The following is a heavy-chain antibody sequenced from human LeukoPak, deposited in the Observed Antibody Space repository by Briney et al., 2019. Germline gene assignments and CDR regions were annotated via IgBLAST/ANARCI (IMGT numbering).Heavy chain of an antibody. CDR2: IYDSGRT. CDR3: AGGSTYILNY. CDR1: GGSISSHY. D-gene: IGHD2-2*01. V-gene: IGHV4-59*11. J-gene: IGHJ4*02. Sequence: PSETLSLTCTVSGGSISSHYWNWMRQPPGKGLEWIGYIYDSGRTNYNPSLKSRVTISVDTSKNQFSLKLSSVTAADTAVYYCAGGSTYILNYWGQGTLITVSS.